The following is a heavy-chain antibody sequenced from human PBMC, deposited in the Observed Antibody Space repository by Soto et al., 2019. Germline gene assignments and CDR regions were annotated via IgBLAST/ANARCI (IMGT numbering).Heavy chain of an antibody. CDR1: GGTFSIYG. CDR2: IIPIFGTP. D-gene: IGHD2-2*01. J-gene: IGHJ5*02. CDR3: ARDVWRDPDCISTSCYYNWFDP. V-gene: IGHV1-69*12. Sequence: QVQLVQSGAEVKKPGSSVKVSCKASGGTFSIYGISWVRQAPGQGLEWMGGIIPIFGTPNYEQKFQGRVTIMVDESRSTAYMEVSSLRSEETAVHYCARDVWRDPDCISTSCYYNWFDPWGQGTLVTVSS.